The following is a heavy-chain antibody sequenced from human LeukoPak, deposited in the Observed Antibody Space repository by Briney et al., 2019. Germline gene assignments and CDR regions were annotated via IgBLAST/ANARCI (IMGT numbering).Heavy chain of an antibody. Sequence: GGSLRLSCAASRFTFSSYWMSWVRQAPGKGPEWVANIKQDGSDKSYVDSVKGRFTISRDNAKNSLYLQMNSLRAEDTAVYYCAREFYSNYNYYFDYWGQGTLVTVSS. J-gene: IGHJ4*02. D-gene: IGHD4-11*01. V-gene: IGHV3-7*01. CDR2: IKQDGSDK. CDR1: RFTFSSYW. CDR3: AREFYSNYNYYFDY.